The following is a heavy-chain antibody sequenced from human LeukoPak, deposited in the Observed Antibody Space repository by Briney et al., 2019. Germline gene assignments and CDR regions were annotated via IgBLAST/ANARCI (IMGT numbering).Heavy chain of an antibody. V-gene: IGHV3-21*01. CDR2: ISSSSSYI. CDR3: ASSLAEVEMATPDAFDI. D-gene: IGHD5-24*01. Sequence: GGSLRLSCAASGFTFSSYSMNWVRQAPGKGLEWVSSISSSSSYIYYADSVKGRFTISRDNAKNSLYLQMNSLRAEDTAVYYCASSLAEVEMATPDAFDIWGRGTMVTVSS. J-gene: IGHJ3*02. CDR1: GFTFSSYS.